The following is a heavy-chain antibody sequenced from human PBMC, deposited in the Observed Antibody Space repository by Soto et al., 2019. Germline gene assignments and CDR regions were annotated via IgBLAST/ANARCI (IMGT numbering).Heavy chain of an antibody. J-gene: IGHJ4*02. CDR1: GFTVSSNY. D-gene: IGHD5-18*01. CDR2: IYSGGST. CDR3: ARVFDTADRVYYFDY. V-gene: IGHV3-53*01. Sequence: LRLSCAASGFTVSSNYMSWDRQAPGKGLEWVSVIYSGGSTYYADSVKGRFTISRDNSKNTLYLQMNSLRAEDTAVYYCARVFDTADRVYYFDYWGQGALLAVSS.